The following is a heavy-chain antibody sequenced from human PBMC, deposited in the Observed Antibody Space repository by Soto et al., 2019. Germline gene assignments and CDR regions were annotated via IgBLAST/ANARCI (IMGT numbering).Heavy chain of an antibody. D-gene: IGHD3-10*01. CDR2: ISGSGGST. CDR1: GFTFSSYA. CDR3: AKVHTMVRGVYYFDY. V-gene: IGHV3-23*01. J-gene: IGHJ4*02. Sequence: GGSLRLSCAASGFTFSSYAMSWVRQAPGKGLEWVSAISGSGGSTYYADSVKGRFTISGDNSKNTLYLQMNSLRAEDTTVYYCAKVHTMVRGVYYFDYWGQGTLVTVSS.